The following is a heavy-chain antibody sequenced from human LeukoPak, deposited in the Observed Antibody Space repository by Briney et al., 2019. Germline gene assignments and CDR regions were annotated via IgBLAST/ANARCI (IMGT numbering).Heavy chain of an antibody. V-gene: IGHV3-30*02. CDR3: AKLPGPSKALPAAMGWFDP. CDR2: IRYDGSNK. CDR1: GFTFSSYG. J-gene: IGHJ5*02. Sequence: PGGSLRLSCAASGFTFSSYGMHWVRQAPGKGLEWVAFIRYDGSNKYYADSVKGRFTISRDNSKNTLYLQMNSLRAEDTAVYYCAKLPGPSKALPAAMGWFDPWGQGTLVTVSS. D-gene: IGHD2-2*01.